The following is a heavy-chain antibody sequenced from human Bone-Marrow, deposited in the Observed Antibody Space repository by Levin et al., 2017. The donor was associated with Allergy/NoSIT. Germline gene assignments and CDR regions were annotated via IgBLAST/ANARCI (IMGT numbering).Heavy chain of an antibody. D-gene: IGHD6-19*01. CDR1: GFTFSSYG. J-gene: IGHJ4*02. Sequence: GGSLRLSCAASGFTFSSYGMHWVRQAPGKGLEWVAVISDDGSNKYYADYVKGRFTISRDNSKKTLYLQMNSLRPEDTAVYYCAKTYSNGWYFDNWGQGTLVTVSS. V-gene: IGHV3-30*18. CDR3: AKTYSNGWYFDN. CDR2: ISDDGSNK.